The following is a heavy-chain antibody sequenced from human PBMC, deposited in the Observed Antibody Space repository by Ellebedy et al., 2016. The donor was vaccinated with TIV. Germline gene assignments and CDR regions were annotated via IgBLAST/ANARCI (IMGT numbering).Heavy chain of an antibody. CDR3: ARYRLGGGYSYGYADY. J-gene: IGHJ4*02. Sequence: SVKVSXXASGGTFSSYAISWVRQAPGQGLEWMGRIIPNLGIANYAQKFQGRVTITADKSTSTAYMELSSLRSEDTAVYYCARYRLGGGYSYGYADYWGQGTLVTVSS. V-gene: IGHV1-69*04. CDR2: IIPNLGIA. CDR1: GGTFSSYA. D-gene: IGHD5-18*01.